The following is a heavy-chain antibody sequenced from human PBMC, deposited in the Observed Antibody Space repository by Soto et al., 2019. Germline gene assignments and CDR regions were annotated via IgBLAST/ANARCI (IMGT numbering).Heavy chain of an antibody. J-gene: IGHJ4*02. CDR1: GLPFSTYS. Sequence: GGSLRLSCAASGLPFSTYSMTWVRQAPGKGLGWVSAISGASAHIYYAGAVKGRFTISRDNARNSVYLQLNSLRAEDTAIYYCASAPGLYYFDYWGQGIPVTVS. V-gene: IGHV3-21*01. CDR2: ISGASAHI. CDR3: ASAPGLYYFDY.